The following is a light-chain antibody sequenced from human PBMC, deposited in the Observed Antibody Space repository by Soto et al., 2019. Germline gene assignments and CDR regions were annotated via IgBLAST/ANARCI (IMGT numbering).Light chain of an antibody. CDR3: QQYDSYPVT. CDR1: QSIGSW. Sequence: DIQMTQSPSTLSASVGDRVTMTCRASQSIGSWLAWYQQKPGKAPKLLIYKASSLESGVPSRFSGSGSGTEFTLTISSLQSDDFATYYCQQYDSYPVTFGQGSKVEIK. J-gene: IGKJ1*01. CDR2: KAS. V-gene: IGKV1-5*03.